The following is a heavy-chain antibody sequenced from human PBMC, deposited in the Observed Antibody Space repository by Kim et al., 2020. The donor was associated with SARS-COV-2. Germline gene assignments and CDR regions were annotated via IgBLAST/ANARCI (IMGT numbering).Heavy chain of an antibody. D-gene: IGHD3-22*01. CDR3: AGGITMIVGLGY. Sequence: YNPPLKRRVTISVDTSKNQFSLKLSSVTAADAAVYYCAGGITMIVGLGYWVQGTLVTVSS. J-gene: IGHJ4*02. V-gene: IGHV4-34*01.